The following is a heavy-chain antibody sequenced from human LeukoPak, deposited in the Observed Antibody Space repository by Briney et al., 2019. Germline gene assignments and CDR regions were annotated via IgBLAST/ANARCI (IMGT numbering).Heavy chain of an antibody. CDR1: EYTFTSYD. D-gene: IGHD1-26*01. J-gene: IGHJ4*02. V-gene: IGHV1-8*01. Sequence: ASVSVSYTPSEYTFTSYDIIWVRQAAGQGREWMGWMNPNTRHTGYAQKSQGRVTMPSTTSISTAYMELTSLTSEDSAVYYCARSIVGVRKRNDYWGQGTLVTVSS. CDR3: ARSIVGVRKRNDY. CDR2: MNPNTRHT.